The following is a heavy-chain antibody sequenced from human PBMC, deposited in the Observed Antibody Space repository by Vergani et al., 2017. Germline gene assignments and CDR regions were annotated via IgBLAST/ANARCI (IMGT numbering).Heavy chain of an antibody. J-gene: IGHJ4*02. CDR3: AGGYGSSGYPFDY. CDR1: GGSFSGYY. D-gene: IGHD3-22*01. Sequence: QVQLQQWGAGLLKPSETLSLTCAVYGGSFSGYYWSWIRQPPGKGLEWIGEINHSGSTNYNPSLKSRVTISVDTSKNQFSLKLSSVTAADTAVYYCAGGYGSSGYPFDYCDEGTLVTVSS. CDR2: INHSGST. V-gene: IGHV4-34*01.